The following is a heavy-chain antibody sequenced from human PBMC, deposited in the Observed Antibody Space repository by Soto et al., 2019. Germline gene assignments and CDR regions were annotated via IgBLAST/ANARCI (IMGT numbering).Heavy chain of an antibody. CDR2: ISGYSGNA. CDR1: GYIFSDYG. CDR3: AKRTSGTTWGESDY. Sequence: QVQVMQSGAEVKKPGDSVKVSCTTSGYIFSDYGINWVRQAPGQGLERMGWISGYSGNANLAQKFQGRVTMTKDKSTGTAYMELRRLRSDDTAVYYCAKRTSGTTWGESDYWGQGTLVTVSS. V-gene: IGHV1-18*04. J-gene: IGHJ4*02. D-gene: IGHD4-17*01.